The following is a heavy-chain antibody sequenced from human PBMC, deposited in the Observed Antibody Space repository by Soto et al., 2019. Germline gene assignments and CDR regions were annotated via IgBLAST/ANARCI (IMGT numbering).Heavy chain of an antibody. CDR2: ISYDGSNK. Sequence: AGGSLRLSCAASGFTFSSYGMHWVRQAPGKGLEWVAVISYDGSNKYYADSVKGRFTISRDNSKNTLYLQMNSLRAEDTAVYYCAKDFDIVLMVYAIKSGGFIDYWGQGTLVTVSS. J-gene: IGHJ4*02. V-gene: IGHV3-30*18. CDR1: GFTFSSYG. D-gene: IGHD2-8*01. CDR3: AKDFDIVLMVYAIKSGGFIDY.